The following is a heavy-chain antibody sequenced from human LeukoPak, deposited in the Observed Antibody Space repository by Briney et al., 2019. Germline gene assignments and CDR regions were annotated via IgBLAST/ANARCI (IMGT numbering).Heavy chain of an antibody. Sequence: SETLSLTCTVSGGSISSYYWSWIRQPPGKGLEWIGYIYYSGSTNYNPSLKSRVTISVDTSKNQFSLKLSSVTAADTAVYYCARDITYYDILTGYYFDYMDVWGKGTTVTISS. CDR2: IYYSGST. CDR3: ARDITYYDILTGYYFDYMDV. V-gene: IGHV4-59*01. D-gene: IGHD3-9*01. J-gene: IGHJ6*03. CDR1: GGSISSYY.